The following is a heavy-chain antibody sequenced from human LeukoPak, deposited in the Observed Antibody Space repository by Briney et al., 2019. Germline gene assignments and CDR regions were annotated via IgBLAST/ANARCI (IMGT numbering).Heavy chain of an antibody. V-gene: IGHV3-72*01. CDR1: GFTLSDHY. CDR3: ASHSGSNHNRLDY. D-gene: IGHD1-26*01. CDR2: TRNKANSYTT. Sequence: PGGSLRLSCAASGFTLSDHYMDWVRQAPGKGLEWVGRTRNKANSYTTEYAASVKGRFTISRDDSKNSLYLQMNSLKTEDTAVYYCASHSGSNHNRLDYWGQGALVTVSS. J-gene: IGHJ4*02.